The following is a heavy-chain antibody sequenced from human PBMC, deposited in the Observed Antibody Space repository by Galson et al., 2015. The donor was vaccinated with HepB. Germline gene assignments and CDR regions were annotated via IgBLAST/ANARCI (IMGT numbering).Heavy chain of an antibody. CDR3: ARLEARYYDSSGHLFIHYGMDV. CDR2: IDPSDSYT. D-gene: IGHD3-22*01. Sequence: QSGAEVKKPGESLRISCKGSGYSFTSYWISWVRQMPGKGLEWMGTIDPSDSYTNYSPSFQGHVTISADKSISTAYLQWSSLKASDTAMYYCARLEARYYDSSGHLFIHYGMDVWGQGTTVTVSS. J-gene: IGHJ6*02. CDR1: GYSFTSYW. V-gene: IGHV5-10-1*01.